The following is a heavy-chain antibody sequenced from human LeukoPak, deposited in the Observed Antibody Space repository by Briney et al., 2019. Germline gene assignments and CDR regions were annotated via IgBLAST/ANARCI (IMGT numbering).Heavy chain of an antibody. CDR1: GGSISSGGYY. J-gene: IGHJ2*01. V-gene: IGHV4-31*03. D-gene: IGHD3-3*01. CDR3: ARTRESGYPSYWYFDL. Sequence: SQTLSLTCTVSGGSISSGGYYWSWIRQHPGKGLEWIGYIYYSGSTYYNPSLKSRVTISVDTSKNQFSLKLSSVTAADTAVYYCARTRESGYPSYWYFDLWGRGTLVTVSS. CDR2: IYYSGST.